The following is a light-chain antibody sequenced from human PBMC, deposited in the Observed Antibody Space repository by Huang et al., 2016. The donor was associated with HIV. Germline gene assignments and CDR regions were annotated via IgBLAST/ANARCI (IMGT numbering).Light chain of an antibody. J-gene: IGKJ1*01. V-gene: IGKV1-27*01. CDR2: AAS. CDR1: QDINNY. Sequence: DIQMTQYPSSLSASVGDRVTITCRASQDINNYLAWYQQKAGQVPNLLIYAASSLQSGVPSRFSGSGSGTDFTLTISSLQPEDVAIYYCQKYDSVPRTFGQGTKVEIK. CDR3: QKYDSVPRT.